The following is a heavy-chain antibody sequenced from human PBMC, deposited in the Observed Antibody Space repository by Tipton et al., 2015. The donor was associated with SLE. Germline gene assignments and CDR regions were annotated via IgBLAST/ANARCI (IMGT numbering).Heavy chain of an antibody. CDR1: GGSFSDYY. CDR3: ASGTTGTWFDP. V-gene: IGHV4-34*01. Sequence: TLSLTCAVYGGSFSDYYWSWIRQPPGKGLEWIGEINHRGSTNYNPSLKSRVTKSVDTSQNQFALNLSSVTAADTAVYYGASGTTGTWFDPGGKGTLVTVSS. D-gene: IGHD4-17*01. J-gene: IGHJ5*02. CDR2: INHRGST.